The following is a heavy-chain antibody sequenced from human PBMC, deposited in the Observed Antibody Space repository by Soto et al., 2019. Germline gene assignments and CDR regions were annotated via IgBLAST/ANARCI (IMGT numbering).Heavy chain of an antibody. Sequence: GGSLRRSCAASGFTFSSYAMSWVGQAPGKGLEWVSAISGSGGSTYYADSAKGRFTISRDNTENTLYLQMNSLRAEDTAVYYCAKDGPVGYYDSSGYYPFDYWGQGTLVTVSS. CDR2: ISGSGGST. CDR3: AKDGPVGYYDSSGYYPFDY. CDR1: GFTFSSYA. J-gene: IGHJ4*02. V-gene: IGHV3-23*01. D-gene: IGHD3-22*01.